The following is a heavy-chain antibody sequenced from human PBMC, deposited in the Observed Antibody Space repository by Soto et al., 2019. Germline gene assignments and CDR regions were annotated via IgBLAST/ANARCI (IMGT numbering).Heavy chain of an antibody. CDR3: ARHNSIVDIVATIYRPFYYYMDV. D-gene: IGHD5-12*01. CDR1: GYSFTSYW. V-gene: IGHV5-51*01. Sequence: EVQLVQSGAEVKKPGESLKISCKGSGYSFTSYWIGWVRQMPGKGLEWMGIIYPGDSDTRYSPSFQGQVTISADKSISTAYLQWSSLKASDTAMYYCARHNSIVDIVATIYRPFYYYMDVWGKGTTVTVSS. CDR2: IYPGDSDT. J-gene: IGHJ6*03.